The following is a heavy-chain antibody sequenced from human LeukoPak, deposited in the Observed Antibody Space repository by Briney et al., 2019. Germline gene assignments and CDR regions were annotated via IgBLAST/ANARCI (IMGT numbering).Heavy chain of an antibody. D-gene: IGHD2-15*01. V-gene: IGHV3-20*04. CDR3: ARGYCSGGSCYLGEDY. J-gene: IGHJ4*02. Sequence: GGSLRLSCAASGFTFDDYGMSWVRQAPGKGLEWVSGINWNGGSTGYADSVKGRFTISRNNAKNSLYLQMNSLRAEDTALYYCARGYCSGGSCYLGEDYWGQGTLVTVSS. CDR2: INWNGGST. CDR1: GFTFDDYG.